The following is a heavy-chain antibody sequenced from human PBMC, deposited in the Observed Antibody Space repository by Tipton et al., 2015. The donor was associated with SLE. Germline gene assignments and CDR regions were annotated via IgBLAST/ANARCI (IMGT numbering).Heavy chain of an antibody. D-gene: IGHD2-21*01. CDR2: IYTSGST. Sequence: TLSLTCTVSGGSISSYYWSWIRQPAGRGLEWIGRIYTSGSTNYNPSLKSRVTISVDTSKNQFSLNLSSVTAADTAVYYCARARGNMAYCGGDCYELDYWGQGTLVTVSS. CDR3: ARARGNMAYCGGDCYELDY. V-gene: IGHV4-4*07. CDR1: GGSISSYY. J-gene: IGHJ4*02.